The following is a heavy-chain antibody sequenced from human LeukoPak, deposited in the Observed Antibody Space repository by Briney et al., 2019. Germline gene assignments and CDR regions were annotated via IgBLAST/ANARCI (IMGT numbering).Heavy chain of an antibody. CDR2: ITSSSSYI. CDR3: ARKYQGCDY. Sequence: PGGSLRLSCAASGFTISSYRMNWVRQAPGKGLEWVSSITSSSSYINYADSVKGRFTISRDNAKNSLYLQMNSLRAEDTAVYYCARKYQGCDYWGQGTLVTVSS. D-gene: IGHD2-15*01. CDR1: GFTISSYR. V-gene: IGHV3-21*01. J-gene: IGHJ4*02.